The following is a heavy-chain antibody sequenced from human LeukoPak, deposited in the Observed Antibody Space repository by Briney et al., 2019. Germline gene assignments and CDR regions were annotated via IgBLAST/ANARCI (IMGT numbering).Heavy chain of an antibody. CDR2: ISGSGGST. CDR3: AKDAYGSGSYYPDY. D-gene: IGHD3-10*01. V-gene: IGHV3-23*01. CDR1: GFTFSSYA. Sequence: GGSLRLSCAASGFTFSSYAMSWVRQAPGKGLEWVSAISGSGGSTYYADSVKGRLTISRDNSKNTLYLQMNSLRAEDTAVYYCAKDAYGSGSYYPDYWGQGTLVTVSS. J-gene: IGHJ4*02.